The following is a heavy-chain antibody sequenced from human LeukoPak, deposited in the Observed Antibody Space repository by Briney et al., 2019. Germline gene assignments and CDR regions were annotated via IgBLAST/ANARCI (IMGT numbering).Heavy chain of an antibody. CDR3: AKTRLAEDIVVVPAAIDFDY. CDR2: TSYDGSKK. J-gene: IGHJ4*02. CDR1: AFTFSSFG. V-gene: IGHV3-30*19. Sequence: GGSLRLSCAASAFTFSSFGMHWVRQAQGKEREWVAVTSYDGSKKYYEDSVKGRFTIYRDNSKNTLYLQMTSLRAEDTAVYYCAKTRLAEDIVVVPAAIDFDYWGQGTLVTVSS. D-gene: IGHD2-2*01.